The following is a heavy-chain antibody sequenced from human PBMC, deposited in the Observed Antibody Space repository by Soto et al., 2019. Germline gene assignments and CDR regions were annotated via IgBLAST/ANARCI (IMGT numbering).Heavy chain of an antibody. J-gene: IGHJ6*02. D-gene: IGHD1-1*01. CDR1: GGSISTYY. V-gene: IGHV4-59*01. CDR2: VFYSGRA. Sequence: QVQLQESGPGLVKPSETLSLTCTVSGGSISTYYWSWIRQPPGKGLEWIGCVFYSGRANHNPSLNSRVTISVDSSKNQFSLRLTSVTAADTAVYYCARSDLEGGNYYGMDVWGQGTTITVSS. CDR3: ARSDLEGGNYYGMDV.